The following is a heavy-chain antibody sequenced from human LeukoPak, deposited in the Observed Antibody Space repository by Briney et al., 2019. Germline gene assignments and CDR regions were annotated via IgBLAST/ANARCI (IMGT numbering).Heavy chain of an antibody. J-gene: IGHJ4*02. CDR2: IIPIFGTA. V-gene: IGHV1-69*01. Sequence: ASMKVSCKTSGGTFSSYAISWVRQAPGQGPEWMGGIIPIFGTANYAQKFQGRVTITADESTSTAYMELSSLRPEDTAVYYCAREARSGSPDYWGQGTLVTVSS. D-gene: IGHD3-22*01. CDR3: AREARSGSPDY. CDR1: GGTFSSYA.